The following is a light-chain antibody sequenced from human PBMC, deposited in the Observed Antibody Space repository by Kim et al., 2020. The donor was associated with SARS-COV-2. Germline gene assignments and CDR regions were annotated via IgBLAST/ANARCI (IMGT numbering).Light chain of an antibody. CDR3: QVWDSNSDHVV. Sequence: APGQTAGITGGGNRIGTKSVHWYQQRPGQAPVVVIYSDRERPSGIPERFSGSNAGSTATLTRSGVEAGDEADYYCQVWDSNSDHVVFGGGTQLTVL. CDR1: RIGTKS. V-gene: IGLV3-21*04. CDR2: SDR. J-gene: IGLJ3*02.